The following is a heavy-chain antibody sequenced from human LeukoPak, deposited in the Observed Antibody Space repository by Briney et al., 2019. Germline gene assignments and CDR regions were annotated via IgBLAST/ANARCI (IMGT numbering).Heavy chain of an antibody. D-gene: IGHD3-16*01. Sequence: PGGSLRLSCAASAFTFSKYGMYWVRQAPDKGLQWVALLVYDGSDKHYADSVRGRFTISRDNSKNTLYLQMNSLRAEDTAVYYCVERDAVGLDFWGQGTLVTVSA. CDR3: VERDAVGLDF. CDR1: AFTFSKYG. V-gene: IGHV3-30*02. CDR2: LVYDGSDK. J-gene: IGHJ4*02.